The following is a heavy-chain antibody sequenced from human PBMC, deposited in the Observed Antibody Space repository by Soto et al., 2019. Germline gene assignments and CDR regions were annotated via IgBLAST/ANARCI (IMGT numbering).Heavy chain of an antibody. J-gene: IGHJ4*02. CDR2: ISSSSSYI. CDR1: GFTFSSYS. V-gene: IGHV3-21*01. Sequence: LGLSCAASGFTFSSYSINCVRQAPGKGLEWVSSISSSSSYIYYADSVKGRFTISRDNAKNSLYLQMNSLRAEDTAVYYCASDSRYCSSTRCYTFDYWGQGTLVTVYS. D-gene: IGHD2-2*02. CDR3: ASDSRYCSSTRCYTFDY.